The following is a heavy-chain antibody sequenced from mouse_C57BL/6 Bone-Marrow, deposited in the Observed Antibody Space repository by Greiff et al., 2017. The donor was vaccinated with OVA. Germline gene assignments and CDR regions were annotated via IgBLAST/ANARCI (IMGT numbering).Heavy chain of an antibody. V-gene: IGHV1-81*01. Sequence: VQLQQSGAELARPGASVKLSCKASGYTFTSYGISWVKQRTGQGLEWIGEIYPRSGTTYYNEKFKGKATLTADKSSSTAYMELRSLTSEDSAVYFCAREGVYYYGSPWFAYWGQGTLVTVSA. J-gene: IGHJ3*01. CDR1: GYTFTSYG. CDR3: AREGVYYYGSPWFAY. CDR2: IYPRSGTT. D-gene: IGHD1-1*01.